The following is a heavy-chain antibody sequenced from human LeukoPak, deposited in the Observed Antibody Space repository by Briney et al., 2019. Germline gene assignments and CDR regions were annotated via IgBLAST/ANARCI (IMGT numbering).Heavy chain of an antibody. D-gene: IGHD6-19*01. CDR2: MNPNSGNT. CDR3: ARGLYLQRIAVAGTLGY. CDR1: GYTFTSYD. J-gene: IGHJ4*02. Sequence: ASVKVSCKASGYTFTSYDINWARQATGQGLEWMGWMNPNSGNTGYAQKFQGRVTMTRNTSISTAYMELSSLRSEDTAVYYCARGLYLQRIAVAGTLGYWGQGTLVTVSS. V-gene: IGHV1-8*01.